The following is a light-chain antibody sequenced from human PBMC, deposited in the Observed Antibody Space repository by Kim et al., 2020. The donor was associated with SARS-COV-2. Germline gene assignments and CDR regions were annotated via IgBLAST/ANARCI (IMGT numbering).Light chain of an antibody. Sequence: QSVLTQPPSVSAAPGHKVTISCSGSRSNIGNNPVSWYQQFPGTAPRLITYDNDKRPSGIPDRFSSSKSGTSATLGITGLRTGDEADYYCATWDSSLSVGVFGGGTKVT. CDR3: ATWDSSLSVGV. J-gene: IGLJ3*02. V-gene: IGLV1-51*01. CDR2: DND. CDR1: RSNIGNNP.